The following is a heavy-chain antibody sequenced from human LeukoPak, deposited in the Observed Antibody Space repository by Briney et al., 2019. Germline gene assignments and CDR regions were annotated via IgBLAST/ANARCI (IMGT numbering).Heavy chain of an antibody. J-gene: IGHJ4*02. D-gene: IGHD3-3*01. V-gene: IGHV1-18*01. Sequence: ASVKVSCKASGYTFTSYGISGVRQAPGQGLEWMGWISAYNGNTNYAQKLQGRVTMTTDTSTSTAYMELRSLRSDDTAVYYCARVPLHQYYDFWSGYYWFDYWGQGTLVTVSS. CDR3: ARVPLHQYYDFWSGYYWFDY. CDR1: GYTFTSYG. CDR2: ISAYNGNT.